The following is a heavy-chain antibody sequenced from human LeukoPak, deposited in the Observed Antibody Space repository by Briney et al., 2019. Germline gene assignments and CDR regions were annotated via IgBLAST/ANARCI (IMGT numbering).Heavy chain of an antibody. CDR1: GFTFSSYA. Sequence: SGGSLRLSCTASGFTFSSYAMNWVRQAPGKGLEWVSGIGAGGTFTYYADSVKGRFTISRDNAKNSLYLQMNSLRDEDTAVYYCARDWYFDYWGQGTLVTVSS. CDR2: IGAGGTFT. J-gene: IGHJ4*02. V-gene: IGHV3-48*02. CDR3: ARDWYFDY.